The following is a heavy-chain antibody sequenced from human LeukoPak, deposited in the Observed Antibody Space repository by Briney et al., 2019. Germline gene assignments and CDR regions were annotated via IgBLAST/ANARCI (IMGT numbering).Heavy chain of an antibody. D-gene: IGHD3-10*01. V-gene: IGHV1-69*01. CDR3: ARDGGRMVPHYILWFGDGIEYFQH. CDR2: IIPIFGTA. Sequence: SVKVSCKASGGTFSSYAISWVRQAPGQGLEWMGGIIPIFGTANYAQKFQGRVTITADESTSTAYMELSSLRSEDTAVYYCARDGGRMVPHYILWFGDGIEYFQHWGQGTLVTVSS. CDR1: GGTFSSYA. J-gene: IGHJ1*01.